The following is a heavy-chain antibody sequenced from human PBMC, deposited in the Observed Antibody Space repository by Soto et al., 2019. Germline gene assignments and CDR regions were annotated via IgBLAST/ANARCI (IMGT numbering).Heavy chain of an antibody. J-gene: IGHJ5*02. V-gene: IGHV4-59*01. CDR3: ARRAVGGDALRGENCCDP. Sequence: SATLSLTCTVSGASISSYYWNWIRQSPGKGLEWIGHIYYNGNTKYNPFLESRLTISVDTSKNQFSLELNSVTAADTAVYFCARRAVGGDALRGENCCDPWGQGNLVPLS. CDR1: GASISSYY. D-gene: IGHD3-16*01. CDR2: IYYNGNT.